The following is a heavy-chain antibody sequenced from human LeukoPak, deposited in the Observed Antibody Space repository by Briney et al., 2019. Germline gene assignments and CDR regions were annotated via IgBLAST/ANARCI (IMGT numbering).Heavy chain of an antibody. CDR1: GGSISSSSYY. Sequence: SETLSLTCTVSGGSISSSSYYWGWIRQPPGKGLEWIGSIYYSGSTYYNPSLKSRVTISVDTSKNQFSLKLSSVTAADTAVYYCARAPYCSGGSCYWRLDYWGQGTLVTVSS. D-gene: IGHD2-15*01. CDR2: IYYSGST. CDR3: ARAPYCSGGSCYWRLDY. J-gene: IGHJ4*02. V-gene: IGHV4-39*07.